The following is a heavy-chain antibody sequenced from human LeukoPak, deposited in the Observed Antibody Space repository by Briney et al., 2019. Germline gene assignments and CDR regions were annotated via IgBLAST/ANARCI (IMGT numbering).Heavy chain of an antibody. Sequence: SETLSLTCTVSGGSISSYYWSWIRQPAGKGLGWIGRIYTSGSTNYNPSLKSRVTMSVDTSKNQFSLKLSSVTAADTAVYYCARDTDDFWSGYFDYWGQGTLVTVSS. CDR2: IYTSGST. CDR1: GGSISSYY. J-gene: IGHJ4*02. D-gene: IGHD3-3*01. CDR3: ARDTDDFWSGYFDY. V-gene: IGHV4-4*07.